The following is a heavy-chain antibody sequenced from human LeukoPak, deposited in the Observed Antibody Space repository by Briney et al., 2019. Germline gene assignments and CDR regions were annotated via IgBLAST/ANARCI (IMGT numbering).Heavy chain of an antibody. CDR2: IYYSGST. Sequence: SETLSLTCTVSGASISSNSYYWGWIRQPPGKGLEWIGSIYYSGSTYYNPSLKSRVTISVDTSKNQFSLKLSSVTAADTAVYYCARRVLLGYCGSTSCSFDYWGQGTLVTVSS. CDR1: GASISSNSYY. CDR3: ARRVLLGYCGSTSCSFDY. V-gene: IGHV4-39*01. D-gene: IGHD2-2*01. J-gene: IGHJ4*02.